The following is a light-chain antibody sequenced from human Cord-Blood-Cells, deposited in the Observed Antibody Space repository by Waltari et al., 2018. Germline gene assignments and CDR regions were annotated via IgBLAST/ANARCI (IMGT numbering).Light chain of an antibody. J-gene: IGKJ1*01. CDR2: DAS. V-gene: IGKV1-5*01. CDR1: QSISSW. Sequence: DIEMIESPSTLSASVGNRVTITCRASQSISSWLACYQQTPGKVPKLLIYDASSLESGVPSWLSGSGSGTEFTLTISTLQPDEFATHYCQQYNSYSWTFGQGTKVEIK. CDR3: QQYNSYSWT.